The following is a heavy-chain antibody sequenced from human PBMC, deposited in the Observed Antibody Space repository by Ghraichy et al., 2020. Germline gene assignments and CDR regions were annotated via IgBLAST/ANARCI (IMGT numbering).Heavy chain of an antibody. V-gene: IGHV3-33*01. J-gene: IGHJ4*02. CDR1: GFTFSSYG. CDR2: IWYDGSNK. CDR3: ARMDQWELLPNFDY. D-gene: IGHD1-26*01. Sequence: GGSLRLSCAASGFTFSSYGMHWVRQAPGKGLEWVAVIWYDGSNKYYADSVKGRFTISRDNSKNTLYLQMNSLRAEDTAVYYCARMDQWELLPNFDYWGQGTLVTVSS.